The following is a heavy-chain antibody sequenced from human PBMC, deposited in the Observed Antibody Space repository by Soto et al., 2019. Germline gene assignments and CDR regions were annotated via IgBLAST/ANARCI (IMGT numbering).Heavy chain of an antibody. Sequence: QLPLQESGPGLVKPSETLSLTCTVSGGSISSSSYYWGWIRQPPGKGLEWIGSIYYSGSTYYNPSLKSRVTISVDTSKNQFSLKLSSVTAADTAVYYCAVVPAAIDAFDIWGQGTMVTVSS. CDR2: IYYSGST. D-gene: IGHD2-2*01. CDR3: AVVPAAIDAFDI. CDR1: GGSISSSSYY. V-gene: IGHV4-39*01. J-gene: IGHJ3*02.